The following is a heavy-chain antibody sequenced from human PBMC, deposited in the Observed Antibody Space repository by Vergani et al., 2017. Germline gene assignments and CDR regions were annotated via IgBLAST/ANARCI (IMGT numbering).Heavy chain of an antibody. CDR3: ARTGLNYGDALGDY. CDR2: IYSGGST. D-gene: IGHD4-17*01. Sequence: QVQLVESGGGVVQPGRSLRLSCAASGFTFSSYGMHWVRQAPGKGLEWVSVIYSGGSTYYADSVKGRFTVSRDNSKNTLYLQMNSLRAEDTAVYYCARTGLNYGDALGDYWGQGTLVTVSS. CDR1: GFTFSSYG. J-gene: IGHJ4*02. V-gene: IGHV3-NL1*01.